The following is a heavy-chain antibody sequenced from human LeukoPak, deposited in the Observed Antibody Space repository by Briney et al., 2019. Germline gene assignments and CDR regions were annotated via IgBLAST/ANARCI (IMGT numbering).Heavy chain of an antibody. Sequence: GALILSCAASGFTFSSYGMHWVRQAPGKGLEWVAFIRYDGSNKYYADSVKGRFTISRDNSKNTLYLQMNSLRAEDTAVYYCAKDPFYDILTSLDYWGQGTLVTVSS. D-gene: IGHD3-9*01. V-gene: IGHV3-30*02. CDR2: IRYDGSNK. J-gene: IGHJ4*02. CDR3: AKDPFYDILTSLDY. CDR1: GFTFSSYG.